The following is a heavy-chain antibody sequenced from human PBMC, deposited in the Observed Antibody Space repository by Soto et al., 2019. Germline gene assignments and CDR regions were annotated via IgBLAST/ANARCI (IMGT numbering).Heavy chain of an antibody. D-gene: IGHD6-19*01. Sequence: GGSLRLSCAASGFTFSSYGMHWVRQAPGKGLEWVAVIWYDGSNKYYAESVKGRFTISRDNSKNTLYLQMNSLRAEDTAVYYCARDSHVGSGWQLTANYWGQGTLVTVSS. V-gene: IGHV3-33*01. CDR2: IWYDGSNK. CDR3: ARDSHVGSGWQLTANY. J-gene: IGHJ4*02. CDR1: GFTFSSYG.